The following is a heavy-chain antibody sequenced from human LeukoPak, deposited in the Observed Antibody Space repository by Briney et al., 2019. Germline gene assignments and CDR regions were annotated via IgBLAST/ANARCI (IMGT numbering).Heavy chain of an antibody. V-gene: IGHV3-21*01. Sequence: GGSLRLSCAASRFTFSNYGIHWVRQAPGKGLEWVSSISSSSSYIYYADSVKGRFTISRDNAKNSLYLQMNSLRAEDTAVYYCAILQGGIAALKGRAFDIWGQGTMVTVSS. J-gene: IGHJ3*02. CDR1: RFTFSNYG. CDR3: AILQGGIAALKGRAFDI. CDR2: ISSSSSYI. D-gene: IGHD6-13*01.